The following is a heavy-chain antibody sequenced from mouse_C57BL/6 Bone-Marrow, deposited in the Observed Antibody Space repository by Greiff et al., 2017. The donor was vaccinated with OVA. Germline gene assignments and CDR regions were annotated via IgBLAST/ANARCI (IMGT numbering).Heavy chain of an antibody. J-gene: IGHJ1*03. D-gene: IGHD1-1*01. V-gene: IGHV1-81*01. CDR3: ARHYYGSLWYFDV. CDR2: IYPRSGNT. Sequence: QVQLQQSGAELARPGASVKLSCKASGYTFTSYGISWVKQRTGQGLEWIGEIYPRSGNTYYNEKFKGKATLTADKSSSTAYMELRSLTSEDSAVYFFARHYYGSLWYFDVWGTGTTVTVSS. CDR1: GYTFTSYG.